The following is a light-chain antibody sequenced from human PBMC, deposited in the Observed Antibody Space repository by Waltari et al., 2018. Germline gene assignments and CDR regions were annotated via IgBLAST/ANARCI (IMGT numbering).Light chain of an antibody. J-gene: IGLJ2*01. CDR1: RSTIGRNT. CDR2: TNN. Sequence: QSVLTQPPSASGTPGQRVPIACSGTRSTIGRNTANWDQQLPGTAPKLLIYTNNQRPSGVPGRFSGSKSGTSASLAISGLQSEDEADYYCAAWDDSLKRVVFGGGTKLTVL. V-gene: IGLV1-44*01. CDR3: AAWDDSLKRVV.